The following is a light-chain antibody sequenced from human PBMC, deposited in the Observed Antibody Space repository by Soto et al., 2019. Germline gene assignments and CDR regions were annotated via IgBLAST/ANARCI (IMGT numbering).Light chain of an antibody. CDR1: QSVSNY. CDR3: QQRSNWPPFT. Sequence: EIVLTQSPATLSLSPGERATLSCRASQSVSNYLAWYQQKPGQAPRLLIYDASNRATGIPARFSGSGSVTDFTLTISSLEPEDFAVYYCQQRSNWPPFTFGPGTKVDIK. V-gene: IGKV3-11*01. J-gene: IGKJ3*01. CDR2: DAS.